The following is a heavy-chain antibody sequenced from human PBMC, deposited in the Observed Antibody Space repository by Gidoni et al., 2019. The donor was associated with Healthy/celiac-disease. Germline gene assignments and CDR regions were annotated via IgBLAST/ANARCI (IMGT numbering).Heavy chain of an antibody. V-gene: IGHV1-69*04. J-gene: IGHJ5*02. D-gene: IGHD2-8*01. Sequence: QVQLVQSGAEVQKPGSSVKVSCKASGGTFSSYPISWVRQAPGQGLEWMGRIIPILGIANYAQKFQGRVTITADKSTSTAYMELSSLRSEDTAVYYCAREVEWSSTFDPWGQGTLVTVSS. CDR3: AREVEWSSTFDP. CDR1: GGTFSSYP. CDR2: IIPILGIA.